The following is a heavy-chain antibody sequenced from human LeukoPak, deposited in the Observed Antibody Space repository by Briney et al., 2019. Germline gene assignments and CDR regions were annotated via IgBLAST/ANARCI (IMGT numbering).Heavy chain of an antibody. CDR3: ARDVLAAPGTFDY. J-gene: IGHJ4*02. D-gene: IGHD6-13*01. CDR2: IYPSGST. Sequence: SETLSLTCSVSGDSISSGSVYWSWIRQPAGRGLEWIGRIYPSGSTNYNPSLKSRVTISLDTSKNQFSLKLSSVTAADTAVYYCARDVLAAPGTFDYWGQGALVTVSS. CDR1: GDSISSGSVY. V-gene: IGHV4-61*02.